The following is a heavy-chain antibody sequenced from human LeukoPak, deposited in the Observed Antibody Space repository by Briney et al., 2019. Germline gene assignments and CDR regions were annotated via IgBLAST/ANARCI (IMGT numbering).Heavy chain of an antibody. CDR3: AKTGGEYYYDSSGYYFPGY. CDR2: ISGSGGST. Sequence: PGGSLRLSCAASGFIFSSYAMSWVRQAPGKGLEWVSTISGSGGSTYYADSVKGRFTISRDNSKNTLYLQMNSLRAEDTAVYYCAKTGGEYYYDSSGYYFPGYWGQGTLVTVSS. J-gene: IGHJ4*02. V-gene: IGHV3-23*01. D-gene: IGHD3-22*01. CDR1: GFIFSSYA.